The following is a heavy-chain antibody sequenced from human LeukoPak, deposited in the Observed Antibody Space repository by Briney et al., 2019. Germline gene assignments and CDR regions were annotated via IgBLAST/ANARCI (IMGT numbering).Heavy chain of an antibody. CDR3: ARGYLRFLGLKEAAFDI. V-gene: IGHV4-34*01. J-gene: IGHJ3*02. Sequence: PETLSLTCAVYGGSFSGYYWSWIRQPPGKGLEWIGEINHSGSTNYNPSLKSRVTISVDASKNQFSLKLSSVTAADTAVYYCARGYLRFLGLKEAAFDIWGQGTMVTVSS. CDR1: GGSFSGYY. CDR2: INHSGST. D-gene: IGHD3-3*01.